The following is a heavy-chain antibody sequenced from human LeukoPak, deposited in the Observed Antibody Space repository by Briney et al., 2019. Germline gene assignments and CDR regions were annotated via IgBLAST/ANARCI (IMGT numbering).Heavy chain of an antibody. CDR3: ARAPTTWFGELQPDY. V-gene: IGHV4-30-4*08. CDR1: GGSISSGDYY. J-gene: IGHJ4*02. D-gene: IGHD3-10*01. CDR2: IYYSGST. Sequence: SETLSLTCTVSGGSISSGDYYWSWIRQPPGKGLEWIGYIYYSGSTYYNPSLKSRVTISVDTSKNQFSLKLSSVTAADTAVYYCARAPTTWFGELQPDYWGQGTLVTVSS.